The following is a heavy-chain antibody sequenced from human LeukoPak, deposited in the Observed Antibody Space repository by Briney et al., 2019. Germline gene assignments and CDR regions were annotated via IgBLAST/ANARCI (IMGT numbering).Heavy chain of an antibody. CDR2: ISGSGGST. D-gene: IGHD3-22*01. V-gene: IGHV3-23*01. CDR3: ARSYYYDSSHTVDY. J-gene: IGHJ4*02. CDR1: GFTFSSYA. Sequence: GGSLRLSCAASGFTFSSYAMSWVRQAPGKGLEWVSAISGSGGSTYYADSVKGRFTISRDNSKNTLYLEMNSLRAEDTAVYYCARSYYYDSSHTVDYWGQGTLVTVSS.